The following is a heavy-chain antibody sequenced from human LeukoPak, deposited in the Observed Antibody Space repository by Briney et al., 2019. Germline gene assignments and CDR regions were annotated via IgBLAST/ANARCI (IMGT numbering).Heavy chain of an antibody. CDR2: ITGIGGST. CDR1: GLTFTSYA. V-gene: IGHV3-23*01. CDR3: AKTPKGDSSGYPEYFQH. Sequence: GGSLTLSCAASGLTFTSYAMSWVRQAPGKAPEWVSAITGIGGSTNSADSVKGRFTISRDNSKNTLYLQMNSLRAEDTAVYYCAKTPKGDSSGYPEYFQHWGQGTLVTVSS. J-gene: IGHJ1*01. D-gene: IGHD3-22*01.